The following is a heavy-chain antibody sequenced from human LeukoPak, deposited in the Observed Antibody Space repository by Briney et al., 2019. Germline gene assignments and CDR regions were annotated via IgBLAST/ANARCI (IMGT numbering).Heavy chain of an antibody. J-gene: IGHJ4*02. D-gene: IGHD3-22*01. V-gene: IGHV3-30-3*01. Sequence: GSLRLSCAASGFTFSSYAMHWVRQAPGKGLEWVAVISYDGSNKYYADSVKGRFTISRDNSKNTLYLQMNSLRAEDTAVYYCARVGYYYDSSGYPMGHFDYWGQGTLVTVSS. CDR3: ARVGYYYDSSGYPMGHFDY. CDR2: ISYDGSNK. CDR1: GFTFSSYA.